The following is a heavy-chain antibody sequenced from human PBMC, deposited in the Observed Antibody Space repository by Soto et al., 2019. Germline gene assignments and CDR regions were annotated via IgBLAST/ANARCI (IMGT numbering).Heavy chain of an antibody. D-gene: IGHD3-10*01. J-gene: IGHJ5*02. CDR1: GGTFSSYG. Sequence: QVQLVQSGAEVKKPGSSVKVSCKASGGTFSSYGISWVRQAPGQGLEWMGGIFPLLGTTNYAQKFQVRVTITADKSTSTAYMEVSSLTAEDTAVYYGARTVHGSGSPTWFDPWGQGTLVNVSS. CDR3: ARTVHGSGSPTWFDP. CDR2: IFPLLGTT. V-gene: IGHV1-69*06.